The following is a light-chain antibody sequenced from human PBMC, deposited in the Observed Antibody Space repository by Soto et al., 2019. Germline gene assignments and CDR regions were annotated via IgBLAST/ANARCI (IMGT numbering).Light chain of an antibody. CDR3: QHGYSTPPT. V-gene: IGKV1-39*01. CDR1: QSISTY. J-gene: IGKJ4*01. CDR2: AAS. Sequence: DIQMTQSPSSLSASVGDRVTITCRASQSISTYLHWYQQKPGKAPNLLIYAASTLQSGVPSRFSGSGSGTDFTLTISSLQPEDFATYFCQHGYSTPPTFGGGTRWIS.